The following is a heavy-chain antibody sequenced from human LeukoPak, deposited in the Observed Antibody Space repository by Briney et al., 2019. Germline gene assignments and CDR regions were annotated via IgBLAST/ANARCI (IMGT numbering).Heavy chain of an antibody. J-gene: IGHJ4*02. CDR1: GFTFNSYY. CDR2: INRDGSDT. CDR3: AREDFGVDY. D-gene: IGHD3-10*01. Sequence: GGSLRLSCAASGFTFNSYYMNWVRQAPGKGLVWVSRINRDGSDTIDADSVKCRFTISRDNAKNTLFLQMNSLRAEDTAVYYCAREDFGVDYWGQGTLVTVSS. V-gene: IGHV3-74*01.